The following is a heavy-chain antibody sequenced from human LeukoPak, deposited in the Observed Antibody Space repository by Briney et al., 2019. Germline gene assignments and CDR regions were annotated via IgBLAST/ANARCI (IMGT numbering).Heavy chain of an antibody. Sequence: PSETLSLTCTVSGGSINSYYWTWIRQTPGKGLEWIGNIYYSGTTNYNPSLKSRVTISVDTSKNQFSLKLTSVTTADTAVYYCARAGGVKTAALDLDYWGQGTLVTVSS. CDR1: GGSINSYY. CDR2: IYYSGTT. CDR3: ARAGGVKTAALDLDY. V-gene: IGHV4-59*01. D-gene: IGHD6-25*01. J-gene: IGHJ4*02.